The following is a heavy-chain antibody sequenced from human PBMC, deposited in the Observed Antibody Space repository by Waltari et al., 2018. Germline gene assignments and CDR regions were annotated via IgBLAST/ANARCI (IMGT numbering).Heavy chain of an antibody. CDR2: VTGSGATT. J-gene: IGHJ6*02. CDR1: GFSFNKNA. Sequence: EVQLLESGGGLVQPGGSLRLSCAASGFSFNKNAMAWVRQAPGKGLEWVSAVTGSGATTHYADSVKGRFTISRYNFENTIFLQMDSLRVEDTAIYYCARDRFLLWFGLLDVWGQGTTVTVSS. V-gene: IGHV3-23*01. D-gene: IGHD3-10*01. CDR3: ARDRFLLWFGLLDV.